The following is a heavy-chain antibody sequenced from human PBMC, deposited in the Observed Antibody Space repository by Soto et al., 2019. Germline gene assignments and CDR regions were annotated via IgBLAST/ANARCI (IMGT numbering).Heavy chain of an antibody. Sequence: QVQLQESGPGLVKPSETLSLTCTVSGGSISSYYWSWIRQPPGKGLEWIGYIYYSGSTNYNPSLKSRVTISVDTSKNQFSLKLSSVTAADTAVYYCARLGSYYYYYYMDVWGKGTTVTVSS. J-gene: IGHJ6*03. CDR1: GGSISSYY. V-gene: IGHV4-59*08. CDR2: IYYSGST. CDR3: ARLGSYYYYYYMDV.